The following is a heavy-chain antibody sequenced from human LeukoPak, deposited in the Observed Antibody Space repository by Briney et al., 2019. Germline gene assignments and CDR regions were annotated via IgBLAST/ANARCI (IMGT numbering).Heavy chain of an antibody. D-gene: IGHD1-1*01. V-gene: IGHV3-53*04. J-gene: IGHJ4*02. Sequence: GGSLRLSCAASGFTVSTNCMTWVRQAPGKGPEWVSTIYSGGTTYYADSVMGRFTISRHNSRNTLYLQMNSLRAEDTAVYYCGRGGISTTGIDFWGQGTLVAVSS. CDR1: GFTVSTNC. CDR2: IYSGGTT. CDR3: GRGGISTTGIDF.